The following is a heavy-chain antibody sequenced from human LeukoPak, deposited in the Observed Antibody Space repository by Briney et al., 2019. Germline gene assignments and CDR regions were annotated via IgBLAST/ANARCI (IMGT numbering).Heavy chain of an antibody. V-gene: IGHV1-69*05. CDR3: ARDGGWEVDCSSTSCSRHYYYYCFMYV. CDR1: GGTFSSYA. CDR2: FIPIFGIA. Sequence: SVKVSCKASGGTFSSYAISWVRQAPGQGLEWMGGFIPIFGIANYAQKFQGRVTITTDESTSTAYMELSSLRSEDAAVYYCARDGGWEVDCSSTSCSRHYYYYCFMYVWGKGTTVTVSS. J-gene: IGHJ6*03. D-gene: IGHD2-2*01.